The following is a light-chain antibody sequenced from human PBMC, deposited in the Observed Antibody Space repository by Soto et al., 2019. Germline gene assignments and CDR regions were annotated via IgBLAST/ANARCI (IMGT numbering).Light chain of an antibody. V-gene: IGKV1-5*01. J-gene: IGKJ1*01. Sequence: DIQMTRSPSTLSASVGDRVTITCRASQSVGAWLAWYQQKPGKAPKFLIYDASNLESGVPSRFSGSGSGTEFTLTISSLQPDDFATYYCQEYTSYSWTFGQGTKVEIK. CDR3: QEYTSYSWT. CDR1: QSVGAW. CDR2: DAS.